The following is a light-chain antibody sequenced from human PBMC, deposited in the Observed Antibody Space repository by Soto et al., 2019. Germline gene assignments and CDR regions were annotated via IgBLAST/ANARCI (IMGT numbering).Light chain of an antibody. V-gene: IGLV1-40*01. CDR1: SSKIGAGYD. Sequence: QSVLTQPPSVSGAPGQRVTISCTGSSSKIGAGYDVHWYQQLPGTAPKLLIYGNSNRPSGVPDRFSGSKSGTSASLAITGLQAEDEVDYYCQSYDSSLSGSYVFGTGTKVPVL. CDR2: GNS. J-gene: IGLJ1*01. CDR3: QSYDSSLSGSYV.